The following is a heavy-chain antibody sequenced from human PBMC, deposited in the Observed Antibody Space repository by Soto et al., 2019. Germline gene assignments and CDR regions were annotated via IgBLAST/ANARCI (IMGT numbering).Heavy chain of an antibody. Sequence: QVQLVQSGAEVKKPGASVKVSCKASGYTFTSYGISWVRQAPGQGLEWMGWISVHNGNTKNAQKLQGRVTMTTGTPTSTAYMELRSLSSDDTAVYYCARDLNLGLGDYWGQGTLVTGSS. CDR1: GYTFTSYG. J-gene: IGHJ4*02. CDR3: ARDLNLGLGDY. D-gene: IGHD7-27*01. V-gene: IGHV1-18*01. CDR2: ISVHNGNT.